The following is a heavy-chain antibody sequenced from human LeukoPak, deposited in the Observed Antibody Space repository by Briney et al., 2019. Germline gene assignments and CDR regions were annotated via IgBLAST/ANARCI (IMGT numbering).Heavy chain of an antibody. J-gene: IGHJ6*03. CDR3: AKNYNRNYYFMDV. CDR1: GFTFSSYG. CDR2: IRFDGSNK. Sequence: GGSLRLSCAASGFTFSSYGMHWVRQAPGKGLEWVAFIRFDGSNKYYAGSVKGRFTISRDNSKNTLYLQMDSLRVEDTAVYYCAKNYNRNYYFMDVWGKGTTVTVSS. V-gene: IGHV3-30*02. D-gene: IGHD3-10*01.